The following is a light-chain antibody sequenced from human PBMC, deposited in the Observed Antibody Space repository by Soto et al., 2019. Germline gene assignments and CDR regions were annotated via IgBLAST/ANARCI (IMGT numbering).Light chain of an antibody. CDR3: QQRYSTPLT. Sequence: DIQMTQSPSSLSASVGDRVTITCRASQRISSYLNWYQQKPGKAPKLLIYAASSLQSGVPSRFSGSGSGTDFTLTISSLQPEDCATYYCQQRYSTPLTFGPGTKVDIK. CDR2: AAS. CDR1: QRISSY. J-gene: IGKJ3*01. V-gene: IGKV1-39*01.